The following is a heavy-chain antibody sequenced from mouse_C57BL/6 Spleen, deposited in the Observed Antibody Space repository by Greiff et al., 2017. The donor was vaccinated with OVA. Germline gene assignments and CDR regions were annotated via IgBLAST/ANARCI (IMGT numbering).Heavy chain of an antibody. Sequence: VQLQQSGPELVKPGASVKIPCKASGYTFTDYNMDWVKQSHGKSLEWIGDINPNNGGTIYNQKYKGKATLTVDKPSSTAYMEHRSLTAEDTAVYYCARGENYAMDYWGQGTSVTVSS. J-gene: IGHJ4*01. CDR3: ARGENYAMDY. CDR1: GYTFTDYN. V-gene: IGHV1-18*01. CDR2: INPNNGGT.